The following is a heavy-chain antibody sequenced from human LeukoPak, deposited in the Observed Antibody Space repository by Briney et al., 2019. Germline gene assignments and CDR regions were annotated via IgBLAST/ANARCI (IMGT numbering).Heavy chain of an antibody. Sequence: ASVKVSCKASGYTFTSYYMHWVRQAPGQGLEWMGIINPSGGSTSYAQKFQGRVTMTRDTSTSTVYMELSSLRSEDTAVYYCASSPEQQLVPHDAFDIWGQGTMVTVSS. V-gene: IGHV1-46*01. D-gene: IGHD6-13*01. CDR3: ASSPEQQLVPHDAFDI. CDR1: GYTFTSYY. J-gene: IGHJ3*02. CDR2: INPSGGST.